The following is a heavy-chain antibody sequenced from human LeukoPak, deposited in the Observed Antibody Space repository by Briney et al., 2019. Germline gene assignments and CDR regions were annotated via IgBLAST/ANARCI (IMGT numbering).Heavy chain of an antibody. J-gene: IGHJ6*03. CDR1: GCTFTSYD. D-gene: IGHD2-21*01. CDR2: MNPNSGNT. Sequence: ASVKVSCKAPGCTFTSYDINWVRQATGQGLEWMGWMNPNSGNTGYAQKFQGRVTITRNTSISTAYMELSSLRSEDTAVYYCARAGAYCGGDCYLNYYYYYYMDVWGKGTTVTVSS. V-gene: IGHV1-8*03. CDR3: ARAGAYCGGDCYLNYYYYYYMDV.